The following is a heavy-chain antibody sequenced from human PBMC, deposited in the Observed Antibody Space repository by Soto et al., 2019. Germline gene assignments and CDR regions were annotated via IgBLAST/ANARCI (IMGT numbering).Heavy chain of an antibody. Sequence: SETLSLTCAVYGGSFSGYYWSWIRQPPGKGLEWIGEINHSGSTNYNPSLKSRVAISVDTSKNQFSLKLTSVTAADTAVYYCARFLGYSSTFFDYWGQGTLVTVSS. J-gene: IGHJ4*02. V-gene: IGHV4-34*01. CDR2: INHSGST. CDR3: ARFLGYSSTFFDY. D-gene: IGHD6-13*01. CDR1: GGSFSGYY.